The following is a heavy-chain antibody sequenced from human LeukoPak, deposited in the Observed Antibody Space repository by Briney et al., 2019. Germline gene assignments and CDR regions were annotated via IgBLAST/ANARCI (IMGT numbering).Heavy chain of an antibody. D-gene: IGHD3-10*01. CDR2: VSAYNGNT. CDR3: GRAYGSGSYALDFDY. Sequence: ASVKVSCKASGYTFNNYGTSWVRQAPGQGLEWMGWVSAYNGNTNYAQKLQGRVTMTTDTSTSTAYMELRSLRSDDTAVYYCGRAYGSGSYALDFDYWGQGTLVTVSS. V-gene: IGHV1-18*01. CDR1: GYTFNNYG. J-gene: IGHJ4*02.